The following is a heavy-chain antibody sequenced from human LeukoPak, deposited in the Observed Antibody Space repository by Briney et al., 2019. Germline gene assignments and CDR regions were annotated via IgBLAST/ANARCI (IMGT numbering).Heavy chain of an antibody. D-gene: IGHD6-19*01. CDR3: ARAELVAGTEAFDP. V-gene: IGHV3-30*02. CDR2: IRYDGSNK. Sequence: GGSLRLSCAASGFTFSSYGMHWVRQAPGKGLEWVAFIRYDGSNKYYADSVKGHITISRDNSKNTLFLQMNSLRPEDTAVYYCARAELVAGTEAFDPWGQGTLVTVSS. J-gene: IGHJ5*02. CDR1: GFTFSSYG.